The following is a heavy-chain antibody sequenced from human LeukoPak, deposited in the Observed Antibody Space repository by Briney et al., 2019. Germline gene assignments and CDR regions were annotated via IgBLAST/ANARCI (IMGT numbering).Heavy chain of an antibody. CDR2: IYYSGNT. CDR1: GGSISSNNYY. J-gene: IGHJ4*02. V-gene: IGHV4-39*01. Sequence: SETLSLTCTVSGGSISSNNYYWGWSRQPPGKGLEWVGTIYYSGNTDYNPSLKSRVTISVDTSKNQFSLKLTSVTAADTAVYYCARPGDYWGQGTLVTVPS. CDR3: ARPGDY.